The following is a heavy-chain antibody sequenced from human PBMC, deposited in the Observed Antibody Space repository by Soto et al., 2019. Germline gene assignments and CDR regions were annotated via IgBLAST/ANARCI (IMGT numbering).Heavy chain of an antibody. J-gene: IGHJ4*02. CDR1: GGSISSSSYY. CDR2: IYYSGST. CDR3: ARRYGYYFDY. Sequence: SLTCTVSGGSISSSSYYWGWIRQPPGKGLEWIGYIYYSGSTNYNPSLKSRVTISVDTSKNQLSLKLSSVTAADTAVYYCARRYGYYFDYWGQGTLVTVSS. V-gene: IGHV4-61*05. D-gene: IGHD3-9*01.